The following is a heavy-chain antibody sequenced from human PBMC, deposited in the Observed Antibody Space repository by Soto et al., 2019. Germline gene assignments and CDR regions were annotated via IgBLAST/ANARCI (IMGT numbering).Heavy chain of an antibody. CDR2: ISAYNGNT. CDR1: GYTFTSYG. CDR3: ARVDCSGGSCYRDANYMDV. Sequence: QVQLVQSGAEVKKPGASVKVSCKASGYTFTSYGISWVRQAPGQGLEWMGWISAYNGNTNYAQKLQGRVTMTTDTSASTAYMEPRGLRSADTDVYYCARVDCSGGSCYRDANYMDVWGKGTTVTVSS. D-gene: IGHD2-15*01. V-gene: IGHV1-18*01. J-gene: IGHJ6*03.